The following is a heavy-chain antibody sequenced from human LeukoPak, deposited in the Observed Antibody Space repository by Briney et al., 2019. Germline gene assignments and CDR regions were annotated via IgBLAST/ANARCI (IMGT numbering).Heavy chain of an antibody. Sequence: GGSLRLSCAASEFTFSDFWMSWVRQAPGEGPEWVANIKKEGYEEYYVDSVKGRFTVSRDNAKNSLFLQMNSLRVEDTAVYYCATYDNWVAGDVWGQGTSVSVSS. V-gene: IGHV3-7*01. CDR1: EFTFSDFW. D-gene: IGHD1-1*01. J-gene: IGHJ6*02. CDR2: IKKEGYEE. CDR3: ATYDNWVAGDV.